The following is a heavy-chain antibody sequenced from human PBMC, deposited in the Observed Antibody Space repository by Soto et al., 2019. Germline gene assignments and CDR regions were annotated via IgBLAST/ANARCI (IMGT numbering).Heavy chain of an antibody. V-gene: IGHV1-69*02. CDR2: IIPILGIA. D-gene: IGHD2-2*01. J-gene: IGHJ4*02. Sequence: ASVKVSCKASGGTFSSYTISWVRQAPGQGLEWMGRIIPILGIANYAQKFQGRVTITADKSTSTAYMELSSLRSEDTAVYYCARVGCSSTSCYRFGFDYWGQGTLVTVSS. CDR1: GGTFSSYT. CDR3: ARVGCSSTSCYRFGFDY.